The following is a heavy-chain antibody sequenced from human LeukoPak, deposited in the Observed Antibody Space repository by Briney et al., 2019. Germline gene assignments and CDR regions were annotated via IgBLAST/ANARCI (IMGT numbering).Heavy chain of an antibody. CDR3: AREAYYGSGSYWTGYYYYGMDV. J-gene: IGHJ6*02. V-gene: IGHV1-8*01. CDR1: GYTFTSYD. CDR2: MNPNSGNT. Sequence: ASVKVSCKAAGYTFTSYDINWVRQATGQGLEWMGWMNPNSGNTGYAQKFQGRVTMTRNTSISTAYMELSSLRSEDTAVYYCAREAYYGSGSYWTGYYYYGMDVWGQGTTVTVSS. D-gene: IGHD3-10*01.